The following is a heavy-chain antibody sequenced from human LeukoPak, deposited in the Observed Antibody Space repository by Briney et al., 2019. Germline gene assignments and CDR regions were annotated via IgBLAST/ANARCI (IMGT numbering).Heavy chain of an antibody. CDR2: ISAYNGNT. J-gene: IGHJ6*03. CDR3: ARHGLRYFDWLDPYYYMDV. V-gene: IGHV1-18*01. CDR1: GYTFTSYG. Sequence: ASVKVSCKASGYTFTSYGISWVRQAPGQGLEWMGWISAYNGNTNYAQKLQGRVTMTTDTSTSTAYMELRSLRSDDTAVYYCARHGLRYFDWLDPYYYMDVWGKGTTVTVSS. D-gene: IGHD3-9*01.